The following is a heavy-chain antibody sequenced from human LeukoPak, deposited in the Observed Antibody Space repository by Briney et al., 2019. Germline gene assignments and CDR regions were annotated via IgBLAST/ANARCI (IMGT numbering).Heavy chain of an antibody. V-gene: IGHV1-69*13. D-gene: IGHD3-10*01. CDR1: GGTFSSYA. CDR3: ARELRLTYYYGSGSSTRFDY. Sequence: SVKVSCKASGGTFSSYAISWVRQAPGQGLEWMGGIIPIFGTANYAQKFQGRVTITADESTSTAYMELSSVTAADTAVYYCARELRLTYYYGSGSSTRFDYWGQGTLVTVSS. CDR2: IIPIFGTA. J-gene: IGHJ4*02.